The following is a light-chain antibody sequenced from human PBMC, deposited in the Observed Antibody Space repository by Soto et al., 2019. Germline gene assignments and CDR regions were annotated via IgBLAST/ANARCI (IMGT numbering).Light chain of an antibody. Sequence: QLVLTQPPSASGTPGQRVTISCSGSSSNIGSNTVNWYQQLPGTAPKLLIYNNNQRPSGVPDRFSGSKSGTSASLAISGLQSEDEADYYCAAWDDSLNGLVFGIGTKVTVL. CDR2: NNN. CDR3: AAWDDSLNGLV. V-gene: IGLV1-44*01. CDR1: SSNIGSNT. J-gene: IGLJ1*01.